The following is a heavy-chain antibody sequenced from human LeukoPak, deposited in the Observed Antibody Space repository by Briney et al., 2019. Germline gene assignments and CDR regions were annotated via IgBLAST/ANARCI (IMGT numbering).Heavy chain of an antibody. J-gene: IGHJ5*02. CDR2: IYYSGST. CDR3: TRHEYSGSYYGLSWFDP. CDR1: GGSISSSGYY. D-gene: IGHD1-26*01. V-gene: IGHV4-39*01. Sequence: SETLSLTCTVSGGSISSSGYYWGWIRQPPGKGLEWIASIYYSGSTYYNPSLKSRVTISVDTSKNQLSLKLSSLTAADTAVYYCTRHEYSGSYYGLSWFDPWGQGTLVAVSS.